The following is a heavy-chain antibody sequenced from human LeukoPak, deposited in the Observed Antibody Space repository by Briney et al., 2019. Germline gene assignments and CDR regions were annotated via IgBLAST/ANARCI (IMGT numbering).Heavy chain of an antibody. D-gene: IGHD1-1*01. V-gene: IGHV4-4*07. Sequence: PSETLSLTCTVSGGSISSYYWSWIRQPAGKGLQWIGRIYPSGSTNYSPSLKSRLTMSVDTSNNQFSLKLSSMTAADTAVYYCARDRYGGIIDSWGQGTLVSVSS. CDR2: IYPSGST. CDR3: ARDRYGGIIDS. J-gene: IGHJ4*02. CDR1: GGSISSYY.